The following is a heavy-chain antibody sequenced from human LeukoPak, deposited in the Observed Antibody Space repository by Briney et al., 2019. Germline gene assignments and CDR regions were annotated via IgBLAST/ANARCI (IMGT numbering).Heavy chain of an antibody. CDR3: ASTLRFLEWSLDY. D-gene: IGHD3-3*01. V-gene: IGHV3-48*01. J-gene: IGHJ4*02. CDR2: ISSSSSTI. Sequence: GRSLRLSCAASGFTFSSYSMNWVRQAPGKGLEWVSYISSSSSTIYYADSVKGRFTISRDNAKNSLYLQMNSLRAEDTAVYYCASTLRFLEWSLDYWGQGTLVTVSS. CDR1: GFTFSSYS.